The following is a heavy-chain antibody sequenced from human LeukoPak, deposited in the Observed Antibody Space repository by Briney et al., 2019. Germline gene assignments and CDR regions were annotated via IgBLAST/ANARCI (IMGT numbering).Heavy chain of an antibody. CDR1: GFILGDYA. J-gene: IGHJ3*02. CDR2: VGGDDAA. D-gene: IGHD2-8*01. CDR3: AKDSTSRNGIYDPFDI. Sequence: GGSLRLSCAASGFILGDYAMNWVRQAPGKGLEWVSVVGGDDAAYYKDSVKGRFTISRDNSKSTVFLQMKSLSLEDTAIYYCAKDSTSRNGIYDPFDIWGQGTMVTVSS. V-gene: IGHV3-23*01.